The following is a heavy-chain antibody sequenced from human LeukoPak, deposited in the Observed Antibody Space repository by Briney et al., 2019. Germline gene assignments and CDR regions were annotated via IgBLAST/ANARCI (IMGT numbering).Heavy chain of an antibody. D-gene: IGHD4-17*01. V-gene: IGHV3-48*03. CDR2: IGSGGGSI. CDR3: ARDDYGGTFDAFDI. Sequence: GGSLRLSCAASGFTFSNYEMNWVRQAPGKGLEWVSYIGSGGGSIYYADSVRGRFTSSRDNAKKSLFLQMNSLRVEDTAVYYCARDDYGGTFDAFDIWGQGAMVTVSS. CDR1: GFTFSNYE. J-gene: IGHJ3*02.